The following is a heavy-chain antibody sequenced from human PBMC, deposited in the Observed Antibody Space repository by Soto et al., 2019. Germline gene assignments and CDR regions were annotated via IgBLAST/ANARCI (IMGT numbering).Heavy chain of an antibody. CDR3: ARVVPYTERGWFDP. D-gene: IGHD2-2*02. Sequence: GGSLRLSCAASGFSISDYYMSWIRQAPGKGLEWLAYISQSYSYTNYADSVKGRFTISRDNAKNSLYLQMNSLRAEDTAVYYCARVVPYTERGWFDPWGQGTLVTVSS. CDR2: ISQSYSYT. J-gene: IGHJ5*02. CDR1: GFSISDYY. V-gene: IGHV3-11*05.